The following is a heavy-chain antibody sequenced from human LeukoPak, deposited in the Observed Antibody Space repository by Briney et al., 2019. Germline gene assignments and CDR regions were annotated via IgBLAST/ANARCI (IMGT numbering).Heavy chain of an antibody. CDR1: GYTLTELS. CDR3: AKGEIPEIFLEWLPPFDY. J-gene: IGHJ4*02. V-gene: IGHV1-24*01. D-gene: IGHD3-3*01. CDR2: FDPEDGET. Sequence: GASVKVSCKVSGYTLTELSMHWVRQAPGKGLEWMGGFDPEDGETIYAQKFQGRVTMTEDTSTDTAYMELSSLRSEDTAVYYCAKGEIPEIFLEWLPPFDYWGQGTLVTVSS.